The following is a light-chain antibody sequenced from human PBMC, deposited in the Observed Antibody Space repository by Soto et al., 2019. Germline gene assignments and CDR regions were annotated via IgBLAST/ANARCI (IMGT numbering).Light chain of an antibody. J-gene: IGKJ4*01. Sequence: EIVLTQSPATLSLSPGERATLSCRASQSVSSYLAWYQQKPGQAPRLLIYVASNRATGIPVRFSGSGSGTDFTLTISSLEPEDFAVYYCQQRSNWPPLLTFGGGTKVEIK. V-gene: IGKV3-11*01. CDR3: QQRSNWPPLLT. CDR1: QSVSSY. CDR2: VAS.